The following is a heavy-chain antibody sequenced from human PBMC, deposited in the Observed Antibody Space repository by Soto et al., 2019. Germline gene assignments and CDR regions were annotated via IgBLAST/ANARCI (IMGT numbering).Heavy chain of an antibody. CDR1: GGTFSIYA. CDR2: IIPIFGTA. CDR3: ARVGTAMVSGMDV. V-gene: IGHV1-69*13. J-gene: IGHJ6*02. Sequence: SVKVSCKASGGTFSIYAISWVRQDPGQGLEWMGGIIPIFGTANYAQKFQGRVTITADESTSTAYMELSSLRSEDTAVYYCARVGTAMVSGMDVWGQGTTVTVSS. D-gene: IGHD5-18*01.